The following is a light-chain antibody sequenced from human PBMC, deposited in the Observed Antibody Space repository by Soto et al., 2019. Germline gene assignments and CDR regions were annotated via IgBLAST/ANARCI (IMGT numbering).Light chain of an antibody. CDR3: HQYRNWPPWT. Sequence: EIVMTQSPASLSVSPGERATLSCRASQSLNDNLAWYQQKPGQAPRLLIYRASTRATGVPARFSASGSGTEFTLTISSLQSEDYAVYYCHQYRNWPPWTFGPGTKVEIK. CDR1: QSLNDN. J-gene: IGKJ1*01. CDR2: RAS. V-gene: IGKV3-15*01.